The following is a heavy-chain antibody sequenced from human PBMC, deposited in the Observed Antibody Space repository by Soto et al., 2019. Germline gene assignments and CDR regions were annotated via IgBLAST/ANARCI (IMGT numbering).Heavy chain of an antibody. D-gene: IGHD6-13*01. Sequence: GSLRLSCAASGFTFSIYGMHWVRQAPGKGLEWVAVISYDGSNKYYADSVKGRFTISRDNSKNTLYLQMNSLRAEDTAVYYCAKXFLSSSWYNYYYYGMDVWGQGTTVTVSS. V-gene: IGHV3-30*18. CDR1: GFTFSIYG. J-gene: IGHJ6*02. CDR3: AKXFLSSSWYNYYYYGMDV. CDR2: ISYDGSNK.